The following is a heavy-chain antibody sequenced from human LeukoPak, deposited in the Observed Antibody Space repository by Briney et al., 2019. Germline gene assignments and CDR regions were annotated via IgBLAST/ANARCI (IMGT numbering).Heavy chain of an antibody. Sequence: SVKVSCKASGYTFTGYYMHWVRQAPGQGLEWMGRINPNSGGTNYAQKFQGRVTMTRDTSTSTAYMELSRLRSDDTAVYYCARVEITMVRGVPSRLNYWGQGTLVTVSS. V-gene: IGHV1-2*06. CDR3: ARVEITMVRGVPSRLNY. J-gene: IGHJ4*02. D-gene: IGHD3-10*01. CDR1: GYTFTGYY. CDR2: INPNSGGT.